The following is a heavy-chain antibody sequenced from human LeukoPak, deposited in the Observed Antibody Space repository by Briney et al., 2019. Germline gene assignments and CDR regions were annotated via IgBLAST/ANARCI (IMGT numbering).Heavy chain of an antibody. CDR3: ARDSSYGSGSYGP. V-gene: IGHV4-39*07. J-gene: IGHJ5*02. CDR1: GGSISSSSYY. D-gene: IGHD3-10*01. CDR2: IYYSGST. Sequence: SETLSLTCTVSGGSISSSSYYWGWIRLPPGKGLEWIGNIYYSGSTYYNPSLKSRVTISVDTSKNQFSLKLSSVTAADTAVYYCARDSSYGSGSYGPWGQGTLVTVSS.